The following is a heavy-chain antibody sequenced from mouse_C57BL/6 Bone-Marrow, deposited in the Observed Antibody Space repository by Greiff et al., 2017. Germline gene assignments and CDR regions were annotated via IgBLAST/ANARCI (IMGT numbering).Heavy chain of an antibody. Sequence: QVQLQQPGAELVKPGASVKVSCKASGYTFTSYWMHWVKQRPGQGLEWIGRIHPSDSDTNYNQKFKGKATLTVDKSSSTAYMQLSSLTSEDSAVYYCARYPPRQLRLPYFYAMDYWGQGTSVTVSS. V-gene: IGHV1-74*01. CDR2: IHPSDSDT. CDR1: GYTFTSYW. CDR3: ARYPPRQLRLPYFYAMDY. D-gene: IGHD3-2*02. J-gene: IGHJ4*01.